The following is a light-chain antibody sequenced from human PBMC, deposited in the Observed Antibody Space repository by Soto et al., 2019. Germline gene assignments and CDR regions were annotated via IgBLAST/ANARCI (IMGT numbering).Light chain of an antibody. J-gene: IGKJ1*01. V-gene: IGKV3-20*01. CDR1: QSVSSSY. CDR2: GAS. CDR3: PQYGSSRT. Sequence: EIVLTQSPGTLSLSPGERATLSCRASQSVSSSYLAWYQQKPGQAPRLLIYGASSRAPGIPDRFSGSGSGTDFTLTISRLEPEDFAVYYCPQYGSSRTFGQGTKVEIK.